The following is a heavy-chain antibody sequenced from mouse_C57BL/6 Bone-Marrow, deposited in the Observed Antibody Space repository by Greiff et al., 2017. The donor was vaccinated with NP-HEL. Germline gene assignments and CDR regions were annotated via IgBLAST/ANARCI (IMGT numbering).Heavy chain of an antibody. D-gene: IGHD1-1*01. CDR1: GFSLSTFGMG. Sequence: QVTLKESGPGILQPSQTLSLTCSFSGFSLSTFGMGVGWIRQPSGKGLEWLAHIWWDDDKYYNPALKSRLTISKDTSKNQVFLKIANVDTADTATYYCARIAEGEIYYYGSSYFYYAMDYWGQGTSVTVSS. CDR2: IWWDDDK. CDR3: ARIAEGEIYYYGSSYFYYAMDY. V-gene: IGHV8-8*01. J-gene: IGHJ4*01.